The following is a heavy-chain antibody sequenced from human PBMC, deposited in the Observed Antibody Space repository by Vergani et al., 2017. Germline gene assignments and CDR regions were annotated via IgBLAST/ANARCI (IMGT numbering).Heavy chain of an antibody. D-gene: IGHD1-1*01. V-gene: IGHV5-51*01. J-gene: IGHJ4*02. CDR2: ISPADSDT. CDR1: EYSFGNYW. CDR3: ARHTTYTDS. Sequence: EVELVQSGPEMRQPRESLKISCKGSEYSFGNYWIGWFRQMPGKGLEWMGIISPADSDTRYSPSFQGQVTISADKSISTAFLQWDSLKASDTSLYYCARHTTYTDSWGQGTLVTVSS.